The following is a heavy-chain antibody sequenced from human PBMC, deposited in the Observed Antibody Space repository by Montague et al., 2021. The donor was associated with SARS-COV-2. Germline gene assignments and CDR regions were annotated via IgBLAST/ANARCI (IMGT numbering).Heavy chain of an antibody. V-gene: IGHV4-34*01. Sequence: SETLSLTCAVYGGSISGYHWTWIRQPPGGGLEWIGDVIHSGKTNYNPSLQSRLTMSVDTYKKQFSLKLSSVTAADTAVYFCAKGRLSYYTRWLRAGWFDPWGQGTLVTVSS. CDR1: GGSISGYH. CDR2: VIHSGKT. CDR3: AKGRLSYYTRWLRAGWFDP. D-gene: IGHD5-18*01. J-gene: IGHJ5*02.